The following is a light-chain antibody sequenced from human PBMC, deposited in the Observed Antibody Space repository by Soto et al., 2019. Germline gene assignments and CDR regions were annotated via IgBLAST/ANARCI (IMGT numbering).Light chain of an antibody. Sequence: DIQMTQSPSSLSASVGDRVTIPCRASQSISSYLNWYQQKPGKAPKLLIYAASSLQSGVPSRFSGSGSGTDFTLTISSLQPEDFATYYCQQSYSTPLTFGGGTMVDIK. V-gene: IGKV1-39*01. CDR1: QSISSY. J-gene: IGKJ4*01. CDR3: QQSYSTPLT. CDR2: AAS.